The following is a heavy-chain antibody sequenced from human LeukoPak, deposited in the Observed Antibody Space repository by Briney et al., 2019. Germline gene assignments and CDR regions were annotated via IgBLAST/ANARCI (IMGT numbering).Heavy chain of an antibody. CDR3: ARSTVVIDY. CDR1: GGTFSSYA. J-gene: IGHJ4*02. CDR2: IIPILGIA. D-gene: IGHD4-23*01. V-gene: IGHV1-69*04. Sequence: GASVKVSCKASGGTFSSYAISWVRQAPGQGLEWMGRIIPILGIANYAQKFQGRVTITADKSTGTAYMELSSLRSEDTAVYYCARSTVVIDYWGQGTLVTVSS.